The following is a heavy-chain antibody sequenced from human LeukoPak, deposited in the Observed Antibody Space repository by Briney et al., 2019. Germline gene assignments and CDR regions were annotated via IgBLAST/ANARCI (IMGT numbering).Heavy chain of an antibody. J-gene: IGHJ3*02. CDR1: GGSISSNML. CDR2: VHHSGST. D-gene: IGHD3-10*01. CDR3: AREKRITMVRGVTRNAFDI. Sequence: SETLSLTCVVSGGSISSNMLWTWVRQPPGKGLEWIGEVHHSGSTNYNPSLKSRVTISVDTSKNQFSLKLSSVTAADTAVYYCAREKRITMVRGVTRNAFDIWGQGTMVTVSS. V-gene: IGHV4-4*02.